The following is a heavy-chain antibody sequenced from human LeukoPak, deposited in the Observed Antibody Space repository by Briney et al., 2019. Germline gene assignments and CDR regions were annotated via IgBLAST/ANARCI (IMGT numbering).Heavy chain of an antibody. D-gene: IGHD2/OR15-2a*01. V-gene: IGHV4-59*08. CDR3: AGHHPRNTVDF. CDR2: ISDIGSI. Sequence: PSETLSLTCTVSGGSISSYYWSWIRQPPGKGLEWIAYISDIGSINDNPSLKSRVTISLDTSKNQLSLKLSSVTAADTAVYYCAGHHPRNTVDFWGQGTLVTVSS. J-gene: IGHJ4*02. CDR1: GGSISSYY.